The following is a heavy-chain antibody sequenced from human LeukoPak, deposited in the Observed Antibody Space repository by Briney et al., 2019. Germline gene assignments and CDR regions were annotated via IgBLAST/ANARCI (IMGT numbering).Heavy chain of an antibody. CDR1: GFSFSNHG. V-gene: IGHV3-33*01. CDR3: ARDTFGVVRGAVY. J-gene: IGHJ4*02. CDR2: IWYDGSNK. D-gene: IGHD3-3*01. Sequence: GGSLRLSCAASGFSFSNHGIHWVRQAPGKGLEWVSLIWYDGSNKYYADSVKGRFTISRDDSKNTLYLQMNSLRAEDTAVYYCARDTFGVVRGAVYWGQGTLVTVSS.